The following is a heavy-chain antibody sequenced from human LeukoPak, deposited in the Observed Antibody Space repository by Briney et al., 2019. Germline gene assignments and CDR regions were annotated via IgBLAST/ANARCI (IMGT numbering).Heavy chain of an antibody. V-gene: IGHV4-59*01. CDR3: ARDGGYSSSWFFGY. D-gene: IGHD6-13*01. CDR2: IYYSGST. CDR1: GDSISSYY. J-gene: IGHJ4*02. Sequence: SETLSLTCTVSGDSISSYYWSWIRQPPGKGLEWIGYIYYSGSTNYNPSLKSRVTISVDTSKNQFSLKLSSVTAADTAVYYCARDGGYSSSWFFGYWGQGTLITVSS.